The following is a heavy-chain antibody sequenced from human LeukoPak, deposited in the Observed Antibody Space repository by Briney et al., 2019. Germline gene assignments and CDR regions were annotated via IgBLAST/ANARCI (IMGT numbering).Heavy chain of an antibody. V-gene: IGHV4-59*08. CDR1: GGSISSYY. D-gene: IGHD6-19*01. Sequence: SETLSLTCTVSGGSISSYYWSWIRQPPGKGLEWIGYIYYSGSTNYNPSLKSRVTISVDTSKNQFSLKLSSVTAADTAVYYCARQSGWYRFLDYWGQGTLVTVSS. CDR3: ARQSGWYRFLDY. CDR2: IYYSGST. J-gene: IGHJ4*02.